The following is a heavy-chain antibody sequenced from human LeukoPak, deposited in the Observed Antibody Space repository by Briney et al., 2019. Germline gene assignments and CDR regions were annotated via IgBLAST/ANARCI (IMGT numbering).Heavy chain of an antibody. CDR1: GGSISGSSYH. J-gene: IGHJ4*02. CDR3: ARDSGYYDFDY. Sequence: SETLSLTCTVSGGSISGSSYHWGWIRQPPGKGLEWIGSVYNSGSTYDNPSLKSRVAISVDTSKNQFSLKLSSVTAADTAVYYCARDSGYYDFDYWGQGTLVTVSS. D-gene: IGHD3-22*01. V-gene: IGHV4-39*07. CDR2: VYNSGST.